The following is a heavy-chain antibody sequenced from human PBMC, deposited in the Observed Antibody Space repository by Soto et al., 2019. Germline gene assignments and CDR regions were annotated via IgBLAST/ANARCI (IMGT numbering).Heavy chain of an antibody. V-gene: IGHV4-30-4*01. Sequence: PSETLSLTCTVSGGSISSGDYYWIWIRQPPGKGLEWIGYIYYSGSTYYNPSLKSRVTISVDTSKNQFSLKLSSVTAADTAVYYCARDVQSLVVTAKGGPDAFDIWGQGTMVTVSS. CDR3: ARDVQSLVVTAKGGPDAFDI. D-gene: IGHD2-21*02. CDR1: GGSISSGDYY. CDR2: IYYSGST. J-gene: IGHJ3*02.